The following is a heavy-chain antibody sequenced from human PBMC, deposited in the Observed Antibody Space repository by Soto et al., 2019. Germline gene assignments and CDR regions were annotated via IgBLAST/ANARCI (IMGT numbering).Heavy chain of an antibody. Sequence: QVQLQESGPGLVKPSQTLSLTCTVSGGSISSGGYYWSWIRQHPGKGLEWIGYIYYSGSTYYNPSLKSRVTRSVDTSKNQFSLKLSSVTAADTAVYYCARGYCSGGSCYSFDYWGQGTLVTVSS. V-gene: IGHV4-31*03. CDR3: ARGYCSGGSCYSFDY. D-gene: IGHD2-15*01. CDR2: IYYSGST. J-gene: IGHJ4*02. CDR1: GGSISSGGYY.